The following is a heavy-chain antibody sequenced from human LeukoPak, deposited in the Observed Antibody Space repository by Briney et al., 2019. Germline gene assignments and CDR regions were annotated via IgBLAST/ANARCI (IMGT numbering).Heavy chain of an antibody. V-gene: IGHV1-69*05. CDR1: GGTFSSYA. CDR3: AGTKTSLFDY. CDR2: IIPIFGTA. J-gene: IGHJ4*02. Sequence: ASVNVSCKSSGGTFSSYAISWVRQAPGQGLEWMGGIIPIFGTANYAQKLQGRVTHTTDESTSTANLDLSSLRSEHTAVYYCAGTKTSLFDYWGQGTLVTVSS. D-gene: IGHD1/OR15-1a*01.